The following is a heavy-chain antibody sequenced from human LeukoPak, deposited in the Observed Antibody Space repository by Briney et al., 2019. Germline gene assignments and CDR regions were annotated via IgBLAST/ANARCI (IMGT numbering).Heavy chain of an antibody. D-gene: IGHD1-26*01. CDR1: GYSISSGYY. CDR3: ARDYGPAGIGARDDY. J-gene: IGHJ4*02. Sequence: SETLSLTCTVSGYSISSGYYWGWIRQPPGKGLEWIGSIYHSGSTYYNPSLKSRVTISVDTSKNQFSLKLSSVTAADTAVYYCARDYGPAGIGARDDYWGQGTLVTVSS. CDR2: IYHSGST. V-gene: IGHV4-38-2*02.